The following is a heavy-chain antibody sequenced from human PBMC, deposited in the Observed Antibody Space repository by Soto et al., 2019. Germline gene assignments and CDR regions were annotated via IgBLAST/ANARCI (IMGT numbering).Heavy chain of an antibody. Sequence: QVQLVQSGAEVKKPGASVKVSCKAPGYIFPSCTISWVRQAPGQGLEWMGWISAYNGNIKDAQKFQGRFTMTTDTSTSTAFTEKRSLTSGDTAMYYWANAISGDNDYWGQGTLVTVSS. CDR3: ANAISGDNDY. D-gene: IGHD2-21*01. CDR2: ISAYNGNI. V-gene: IGHV1-18*01. J-gene: IGHJ4*02. CDR1: GYIFPSCT.